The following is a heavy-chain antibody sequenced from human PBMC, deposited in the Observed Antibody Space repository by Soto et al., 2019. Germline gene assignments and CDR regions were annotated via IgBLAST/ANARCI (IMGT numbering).Heavy chain of an antibody. J-gene: IGHJ4*02. D-gene: IGHD3-22*01. CDR3: ARHPGDYYDSSGYYFDY. CDR2: IDPSDSYT. Sequence: PGESLKISCKGSGYSFTSYWISWVRQMPGKGLEWMGRIDPSDSYTNYSPSFQGHVTISADKSISTAYLQWSSLKASDTAMYYCARHPGDYYDSSGYYFDYWCQGTLVTVSS. V-gene: IGHV5-10-1*01. CDR1: GYSFTSYW.